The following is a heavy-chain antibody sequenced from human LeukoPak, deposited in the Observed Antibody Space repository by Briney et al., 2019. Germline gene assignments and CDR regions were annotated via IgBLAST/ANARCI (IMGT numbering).Heavy chain of an antibody. CDR2: IIPILGIA. J-gene: IGHJ6*02. D-gene: IGHD2-2*01. V-gene: IGHV1-69*04. Sequence: GASVKVSCKASGYTFTSYGTSWVRQAPGQGLEWMGRIIPILGIANYAQKFQGRVTITADKSTSTAYMELSSLRSEDTAVYYCARGVVNYYYGMDVWGQGTTVTVSS. CDR3: ARGVVNYYYGMDV. CDR1: GYTFTSYG.